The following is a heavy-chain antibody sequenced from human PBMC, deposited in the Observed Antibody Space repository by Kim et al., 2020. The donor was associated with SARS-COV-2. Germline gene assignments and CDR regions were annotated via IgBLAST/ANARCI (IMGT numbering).Heavy chain of an antibody. V-gene: IGHV1-2*06. CDR3: AAPRGYSYGLDY. J-gene: IGHJ4*02. D-gene: IGHD5-18*01. CDR2: INPNSGGT. CDR1: GYTFTGYY. Sequence: ASVKVSCKASGYTFTGYYMHWVRQAPGQGLEWMGRINPNSGGTNYAQKFQGRVTMTRDTSISTAYMELSRLRSDDTAVYYCAAPRGYSYGLDYWGQGTLVTVSS.